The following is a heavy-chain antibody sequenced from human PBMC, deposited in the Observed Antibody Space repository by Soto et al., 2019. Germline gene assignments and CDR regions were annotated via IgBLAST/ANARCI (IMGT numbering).Heavy chain of an antibody. Sequence: GGSLRLSCAASGFTVSSNYMSWVRQAPGKGLEWVSVIYSGGSTYYADSVKGRFTISRDNSKNTLYLQMNSLIAEDTAVYYCARDSRVQLYSGYFYYYGMDVWGQGTTVTVSS. CDR2: IYSGGST. D-gene: IGHD5-12*01. V-gene: IGHV3-53*01. J-gene: IGHJ6*02. CDR1: GFTVSSNY. CDR3: ARDSRVQLYSGYFYYYGMDV.